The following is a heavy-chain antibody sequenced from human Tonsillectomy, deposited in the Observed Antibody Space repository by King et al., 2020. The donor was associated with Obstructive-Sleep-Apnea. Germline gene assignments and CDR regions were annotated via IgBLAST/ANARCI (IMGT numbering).Heavy chain of an antibody. CDR3: ARQGEVDTAMVSPIDY. Sequence: QLVQSGAEVKKPGESLKISCKGAGYSFTSYWIGWVGQMPGKDLEWRGIINLGDSDTRYSPSFQGQVTIPDDKSITTAYLQWSSLKASDTAMYYCARQGEVDTAMVSPIDYWGQGTLVTVSS. D-gene: IGHD5-18*01. CDR2: INLGDSDT. J-gene: IGHJ4*02. V-gene: IGHV5-51*01. CDR1: GYSFTSYW.